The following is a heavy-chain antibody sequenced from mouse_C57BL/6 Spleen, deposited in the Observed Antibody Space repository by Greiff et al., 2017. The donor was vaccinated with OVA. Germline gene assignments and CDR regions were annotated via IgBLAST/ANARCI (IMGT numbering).Heavy chain of an antibody. CDR3: ARGGDVDYAMDY. CDR2: IDPSDSET. Sequence: QVQLKQPGAELVRPGSSVKLSCKASGYTFTSYWMHWVKQRPIQGLEWIGNIDPSDSETHYNQKFKDKATLTVDKSSSTAYMQLSSLTSEDSAVYYCARGGDVDYAMDYWGQGTSVTVSS. V-gene: IGHV1-52*01. D-gene: IGHD3-3*01. CDR1: GYTFTSYW. J-gene: IGHJ4*01.